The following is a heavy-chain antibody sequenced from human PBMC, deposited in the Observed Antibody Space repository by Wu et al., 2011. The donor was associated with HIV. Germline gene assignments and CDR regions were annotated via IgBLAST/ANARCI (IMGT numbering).Heavy chain of an antibody. Sequence: QVQLVQSGAEVKKPGASVKVSCKASGYIFTNYGISWVRQAPGQGLEWMGWINTNNGDIKSSQKFQDRVAMTTDPSTSTVYMELRSLRSDDTAVYYCAREGRDSTTYYYFDYWARELWSPSPQ. J-gene: IGHJ4*02. CDR3: AREGRDSTTYYYFDY. V-gene: IGHV1-18*01. CDR1: GYIFTNYG. CDR2: INTNNGDI. D-gene: IGHD2/OR15-2a*01.